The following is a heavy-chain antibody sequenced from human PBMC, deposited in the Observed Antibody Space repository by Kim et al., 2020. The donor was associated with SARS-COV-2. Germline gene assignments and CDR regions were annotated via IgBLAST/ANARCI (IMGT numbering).Heavy chain of an antibody. J-gene: IGHJ6*02. CDR2: IIPIFGTA. Sequence: SVKVSCKASGGTFSSYAISWVRQAPGQGLEWMGGIIPIFGTANYAQKFQGRVTITADESTSTAYMELSSLRSEDTAVYYCAREGYYYGSGTDAPHYYYYYGMDVWGQGTTVTVSS. D-gene: IGHD3-10*01. V-gene: IGHV1-69*13. CDR1: GGTFSSYA. CDR3: AREGYYYGSGTDAPHYYYYYGMDV.